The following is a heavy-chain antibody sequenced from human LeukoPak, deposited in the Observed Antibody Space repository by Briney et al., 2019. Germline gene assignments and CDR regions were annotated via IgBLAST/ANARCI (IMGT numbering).Heavy chain of an antibody. Sequence: GASVKVSCKDSGYTFTSYDINWVRQATGQGLEWMGWMNPNSGNTGYAQKFQGRVTMTRNTSISTAYMELSSLRSEATAVYYCARGSIAVAVWFDPWGQGTLVTVSS. CDR2: MNPNSGNT. D-gene: IGHD6-19*01. V-gene: IGHV1-8*01. CDR1: GYTFTSYD. CDR3: ARGSIAVAVWFDP. J-gene: IGHJ5*02.